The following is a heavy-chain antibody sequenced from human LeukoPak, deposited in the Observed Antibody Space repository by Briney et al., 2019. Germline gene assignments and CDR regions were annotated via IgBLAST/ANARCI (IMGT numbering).Heavy chain of an antibody. CDR1: GFTFSSYW. Sequence: PGGSLTLSCAASGFTFSSYWMSWVRQAPGKGLEWVANMKQDGSEKYYVDSVKGRFTISRDNAKNSLYLQMNSLRAEDTAVYYCARGTGICSSTSCYPNWFDPWGQGTLVTVSS. CDR3: ARGTGICSSTSCYPNWFDP. CDR2: MKQDGSEK. J-gene: IGHJ5*02. V-gene: IGHV3-7*01. D-gene: IGHD2-2*01.